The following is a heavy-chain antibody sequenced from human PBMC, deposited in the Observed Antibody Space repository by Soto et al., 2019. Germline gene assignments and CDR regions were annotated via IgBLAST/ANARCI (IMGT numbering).Heavy chain of an antibody. Sequence: GGSLRLSCAASGFTFSSYAMSWVRQAPGKGLEWVSAISGSGGSTYYADSVKGRFTISRDNSKNTLYLQMNSLRAEDTAVYYCAKDIDYDFWSGHNGGEGYYYYGMDVWGQGTTVTVPS. CDR3: AKDIDYDFWSGHNGGEGYYYYGMDV. D-gene: IGHD3-3*01. CDR2: ISGSGGST. CDR1: GFTFSSYA. V-gene: IGHV3-23*01. J-gene: IGHJ6*02.